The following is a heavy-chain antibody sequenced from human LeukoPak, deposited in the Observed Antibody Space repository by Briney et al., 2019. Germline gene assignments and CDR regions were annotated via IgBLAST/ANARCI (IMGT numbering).Heavy chain of an antibody. D-gene: IGHD3-3*01. Sequence: GGSLRLSCAASGFTFSSYAMHWVRQAPGKGLEWVAVISYDGSNKYYAGSVKGRFTISRDNSKNTLYLQMNSLRAEDTAVYYCARGRVNYDFWSGCFDYWGQGTLVTVSS. V-gene: IGHV3-30-3*01. CDR2: ISYDGSNK. CDR1: GFTFSSYA. J-gene: IGHJ4*02. CDR3: ARGRVNYDFWSGCFDY.